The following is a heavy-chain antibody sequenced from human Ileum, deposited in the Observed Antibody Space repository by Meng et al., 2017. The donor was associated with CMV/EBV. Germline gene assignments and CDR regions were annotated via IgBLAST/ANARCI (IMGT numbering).Heavy chain of an antibody. CDR1: FTFSTHG. CDR2: ISYDGSRT. V-gene: IGHV3-30*18. Sequence: FTFSTHGVPWVRQAPRKGLEWVAAISYDGSRTYYRDSVMGRFTISRDNSKNAVYLEMNSLIAEHTAFYYCAQDTHYYASSGYYVYDHWGQGTLVTVSS. J-gene: IGHJ4*02. D-gene: IGHD3-22*01. CDR3: AQDTHYYASSGYYVYDH.